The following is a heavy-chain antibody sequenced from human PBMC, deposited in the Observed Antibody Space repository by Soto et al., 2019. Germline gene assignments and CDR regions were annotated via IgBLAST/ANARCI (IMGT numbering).Heavy chain of an antibody. CDR2: IYYSGST. J-gene: IGHJ4*02. D-gene: IGHD6-25*01. V-gene: IGHV4-39*07. CDR1: GGSISSSSYY. CDR3: ARDRKRSSGLTDY. Sequence: SETLSLTCTVSGGSISSSSYYWGWIRQPPGKGLEWIGSIYYSGSTNYNPSLQSRVTISLDTYKNQFSLNLNSVTAADTAIYYCARDRKRSSGLTDYWGQGTLVTVSS.